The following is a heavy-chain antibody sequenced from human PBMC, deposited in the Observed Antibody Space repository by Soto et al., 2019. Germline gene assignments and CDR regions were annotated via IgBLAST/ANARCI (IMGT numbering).Heavy chain of an antibody. Sequence: QVQLQESGPGLVKPSGTLSLTCAVSGGSISSSNWWSWVRQPPGKGLEWIGEIYHSGSTTYKPSPHSRVHPYLDKTKYPQSLPLISVTGADTAVYYCARGGVFGFLDWPKGDYYYGMEVWGQGTTVTVSS. CDR1: GGSISSSNW. J-gene: IGHJ6*02. D-gene: IGHD3-3*01. CDR2: IYHSGST. CDR3: ARGGVFGFLDWPKGDYYYGMEV. V-gene: IGHV4-4*02.